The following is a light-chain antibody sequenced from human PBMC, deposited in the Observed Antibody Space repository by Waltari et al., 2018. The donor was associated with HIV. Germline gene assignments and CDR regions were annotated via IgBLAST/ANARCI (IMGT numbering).Light chain of an antibody. V-gene: IGKV1-5*01. CDR1: ENLNTR. J-gene: IGKJ1*01. CDR2: DAS. Sequence: DIQMTQSPSTVSASIGDRVTIPCRSTENLNTRLAWYQQKPGKDPKLLIYDASTLESGVPSRLSGSGSGTEFTLTIVGLQPDDFATYDCQRCDSPWTFGQGTRVEI. CDR3: QRCDSPWT.